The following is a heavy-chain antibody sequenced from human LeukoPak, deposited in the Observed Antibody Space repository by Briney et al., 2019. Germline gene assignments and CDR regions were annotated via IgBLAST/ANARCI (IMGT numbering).Heavy chain of an antibody. CDR2: ITCGAAAT. CDR1: GFNFRSYV. Sequence: QPGGSLRVSCAASGFNFRSYVMSWVRQAPGKGLEWVSTITCGAAATYYANSVKGRQTVSRDNTKNTLYLQMNSLRAEDTAVYYCARDSRVRGWTSGWASNSFDFWGQGTLVIVSS. V-gene: IGHV3-23*01. D-gene: IGHD6-19*01. J-gene: IGHJ4*02. CDR3: ARDSRVRGWTSGWASNSFDF.